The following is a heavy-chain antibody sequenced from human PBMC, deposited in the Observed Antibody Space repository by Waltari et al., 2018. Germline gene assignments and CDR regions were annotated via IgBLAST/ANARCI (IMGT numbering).Heavy chain of an antibody. CDR2: IYYRGST. J-gene: IGHJ6*03. V-gene: IGHV4-59*01. D-gene: IGHD6-25*01. CDR1: GGSISSYY. Sequence: QVQLQESGPGLVTPSEPLSLTCTVSGGSISSYYWSWIRQPPGKGLEWIGYIYYRGSTNYNPSLKSRVTISVDTSKNQFSLKLSSVTAADTAVYYCARAAIYYYYMDVWGKGTTVTVSS. CDR3: ARAAIYYYYMDV.